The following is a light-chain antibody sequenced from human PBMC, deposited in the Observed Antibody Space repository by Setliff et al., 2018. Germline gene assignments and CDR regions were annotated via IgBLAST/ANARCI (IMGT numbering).Light chain of an antibody. Sequence: QSVLTQPASVSGSPGQTIILSCTGTGSDVGGYDYISWYQLHPGKLPKLMIYDVINRPSGVSDRFSGSKSGTTASLVISGLQSEDEANYYCATWDDGLNGAVFGGGTKVTVL. V-gene: IGLV2-14*03. J-gene: IGLJ2*01. CDR2: DVI. CDR1: GSDVGGYDY. CDR3: ATWDDGLNGAV.